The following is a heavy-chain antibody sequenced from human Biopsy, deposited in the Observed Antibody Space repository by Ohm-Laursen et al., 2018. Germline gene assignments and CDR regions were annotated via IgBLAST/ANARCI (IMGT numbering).Heavy chain of an antibody. CDR2: VYNGGIN. CDR1: GGSIFSYY. J-gene: IGHJ5*01. V-gene: IGHV4-59*01. Sequence: SQRLSLTCSGSGGSIFSYYWTRIRQAPGKGLEWFGHVYNGGINYYNPLLMSRVTISKEPYKNQFPLQVNSVTAADTAVYYCARTPRDSFWSGSYKRGLWFDPWGQRTLVIVSS. D-gene: IGHD3-3*01. CDR3: ARTPRDSFWSGSYKRGLWFDP.